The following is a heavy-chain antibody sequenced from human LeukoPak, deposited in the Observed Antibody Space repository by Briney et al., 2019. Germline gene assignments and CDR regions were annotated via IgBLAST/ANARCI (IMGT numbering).Heavy chain of an antibody. J-gene: IGHJ5*02. CDR3: GRHTSMGVPLDTLEKWFDT. CDR2: ISPYNGNT. D-gene: IGHD2/OR15-2a*01. Sequence: GASVKVSCKASGYTFISYGISWVRQAPGQGLQWMGWISPYNGNTNYVQKFQGRVTMTTDTSTSTAYMELRSLRSDDTAVYYCGRHTSMGVPLDTLEKWFDTWGQGTLVTVSS. CDR1: GYTFISYG. V-gene: IGHV1-18*01.